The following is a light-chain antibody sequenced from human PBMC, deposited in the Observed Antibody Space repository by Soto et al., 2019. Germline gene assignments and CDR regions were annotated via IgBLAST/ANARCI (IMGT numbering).Light chain of an antibody. V-gene: IGKV3-20*01. CDR3: QQFDRSLPSWT. J-gene: IGKJ1*01. CDR2: GAS. Sequence: ETVLTQSPGTLSLSPGERATLSCRASQNVSSNYFAWYQHIPGQAPRLLIYGASTRATGIPDRFSGSGSGTDFTLTISRLEPEDFAVYYCQQFDRSLPSWTFGQGTKVE. CDR1: QNVSSNY.